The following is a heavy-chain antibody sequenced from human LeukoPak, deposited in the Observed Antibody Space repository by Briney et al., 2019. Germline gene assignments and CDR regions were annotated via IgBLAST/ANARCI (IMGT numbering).Heavy chain of an antibody. CDR3: ATNGINYYFDY. CDR2: IWYDGSNE. CDR1: GFTFNYYW. D-gene: IGHD4-23*01. Sequence: GGSLRLSCEGSGFTFNYYWMTWVRQAPGKGLEWVAIIWYDGSNEYYADSVKGRFTISRDNSGNTLYLQMNSLRAEDTAVYYCATNGINYYFDYWGQGTLVSVSP. J-gene: IGHJ4*02. V-gene: IGHV3-33*08.